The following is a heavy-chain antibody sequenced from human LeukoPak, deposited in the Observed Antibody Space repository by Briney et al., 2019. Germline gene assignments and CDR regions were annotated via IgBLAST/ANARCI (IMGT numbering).Heavy chain of an antibody. CDR2: IIPIFGTA. V-gene: IGHV1-69*05. CDR3: ARDGGYSYGLYFDY. CDR1: GGTFSSYA. J-gene: IGHJ4*02. D-gene: IGHD5-18*01. Sequence: SVKVSCKASGGTFSSYAISWVRQAPGQGLEWMGRIIPIFGTANYAKKFQGRVTITTDESTSTAYMELSSLRSEDTAVYYCARDGGYSYGLYFDYWGQGTLVTVSS.